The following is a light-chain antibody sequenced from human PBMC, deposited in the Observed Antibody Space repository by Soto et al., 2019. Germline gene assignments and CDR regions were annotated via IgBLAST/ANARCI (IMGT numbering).Light chain of an antibody. CDR3: QPANSFPLT. CDR2: SAS. V-gene: IGKV1-12*01. J-gene: IGKJ4*01. Sequence: DIQVTQSPSSVSASVGDRVTITCRTSQDVSSWLAWYQQKPGKAPELLIYSASTLQTGVPSRFSGSATETDFTLTISILQPEDFATYYCQPANSFPLTFGGGTKVEIK. CDR1: QDVSSW.